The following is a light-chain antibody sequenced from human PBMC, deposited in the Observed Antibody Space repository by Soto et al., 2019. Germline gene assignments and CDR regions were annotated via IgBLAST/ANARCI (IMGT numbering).Light chain of an antibody. CDR2: DAS. V-gene: IGKV3-20*01. J-gene: IGKJ4*01. CDR1: QSVRSS. CDR3: QQYGSSPLT. Sequence: IVLAQSPGTLSLSPVEIATLAFRASQSVRSSLAWYHHKPGEAPRLLISDASIRAAGIPDRFSGSGSGTDFTLTISRLEPQDFAVYYCQQYGSSPLTFGGGTKVDIK.